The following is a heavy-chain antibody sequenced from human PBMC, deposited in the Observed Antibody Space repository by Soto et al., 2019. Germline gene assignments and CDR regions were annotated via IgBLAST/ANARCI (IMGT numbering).Heavy chain of an antibody. Sequence: EEQLLESGGGLVEPGGSLRLSCVASGFKFRSYGMAWVRQAPGKGLEWVSDINESGGTTNYADSVRGRFAISRDNSRNTLELLMNSLRPEDTAVYYCVKDRATIFGVIWKYGMDVWGQGTTVYVSS. D-gene: IGHD3-3*01. V-gene: IGHV3-23*01. J-gene: IGHJ6*02. CDR2: INESGGTT. CDR3: VKDRATIFGVIWKYGMDV. CDR1: GFKFRSYG.